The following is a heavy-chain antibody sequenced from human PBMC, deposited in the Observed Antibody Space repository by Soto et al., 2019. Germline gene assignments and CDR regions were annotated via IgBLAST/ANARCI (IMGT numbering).Heavy chain of an antibody. V-gene: IGHV4-30-4*02. CDR1: GDSISSGDYY. CDR2: IYYSSTT. Sequence: SETLSLTCIVSGDSISSGDYYWIWIRQPPGKGLEWIGYIYYSSTTYYNPSLKSRVTISVDKSKNHFSLELTSVTAADTAVYYCARTLPNRQLFDSWSQGTLVTVSS. D-gene: IGHD1-1*01. J-gene: IGHJ4*02. CDR3: ARTLPNRQLFDS.